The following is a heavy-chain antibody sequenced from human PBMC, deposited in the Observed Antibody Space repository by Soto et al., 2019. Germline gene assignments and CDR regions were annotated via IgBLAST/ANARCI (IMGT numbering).Heavy chain of an antibody. V-gene: IGHV3-74*01. J-gene: IGHJ5*02. CDR1: GFSFNTYW. CDR2: INSDGTKT. D-gene: IGHD5-12*01. CDR3: ATVATNAYDWFDP. Sequence: EVHLVESGGTLVQPGGSLRLSCAASGFSFNTYWMHWVRHAPGKGLVWVSRINSDGTKTTYADSVKGRFTISRDNAKNTVYLQMNSLRAEDTAVYYCATVATNAYDWFDPWGQGTLVTVSS.